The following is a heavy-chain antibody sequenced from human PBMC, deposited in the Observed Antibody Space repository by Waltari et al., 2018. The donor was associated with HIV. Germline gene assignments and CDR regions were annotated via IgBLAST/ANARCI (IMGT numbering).Heavy chain of an antibody. D-gene: IGHD3-16*01. J-gene: IGHJ4*02. CDR1: GYTITGYF. CDR3: ARDMGPFNN. Sequence: QVQLVQSGAEVKKPGASVKVSCQASGYTITGYFLHWVRQAPGQGLEWMGRLNPSSGKTNYAQKFQGRVTMTSDTSINTAYMELSSLRSDDTAVYYCARDMGPFNNWGQGTLVTVSS. V-gene: IGHV1-2*06. CDR2: LNPSSGKT.